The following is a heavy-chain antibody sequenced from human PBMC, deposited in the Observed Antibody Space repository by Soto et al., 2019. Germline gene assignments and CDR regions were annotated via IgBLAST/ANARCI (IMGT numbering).Heavy chain of an antibody. J-gene: IGHJ4*02. CDR2: ISYDGSNK. CDR1: GFTFSTYG. CDR3: AKGFSYSVIDY. D-gene: IGHD5-18*01. Sequence: QVQLVESGGGVVQPGRSLRLSCAASGFTFSTYGMHWVRQAPGKGLEWVAVISYDGSNKYYADSVKGRFTISRDNSKNPLYLQMSSVRAEDTAVYYCAKGFSYSVIDYWGQGTLVTVSS. V-gene: IGHV3-30*18.